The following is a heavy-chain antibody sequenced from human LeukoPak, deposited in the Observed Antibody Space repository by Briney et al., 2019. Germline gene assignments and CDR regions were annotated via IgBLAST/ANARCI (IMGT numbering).Heavy chain of an antibody. CDR1: GGSISSGGYY. J-gene: IGHJ6*02. D-gene: IGHD2-8*01. V-gene: IGHV4-31*03. Sequence: PSETLSLTCTVSGGSISSGGYYWSWIRQHPGKGLEWIGYIYYSGSTYYNPSLKSRVTISVDTSKNQFSLKLSSVTAADTAVYYCARDIGFNGFYYYYGMDVWGQGTTVTVSS. CDR2: IYYSGST. CDR3: ARDIGFNGFYYYYGMDV.